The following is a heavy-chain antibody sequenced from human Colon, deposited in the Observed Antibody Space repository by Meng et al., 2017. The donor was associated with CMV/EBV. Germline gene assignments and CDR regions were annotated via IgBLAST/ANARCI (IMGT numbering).Heavy chain of an antibody. CDR2: ISYTGRT. CDR1: GGSMNTTYFY. Sequence: SETLSLTCTVSGGSMNTTYFYWGWVRQPPGKGLEWIGSISYTGRTYYNSSLKSRVTISVDTSKNQFSLKLYSVTAADTAMYYCARDLRYKDSSGFHSLFDYWGQGPLVTVSS. CDR3: ARDLRYKDSSGFHSLFDY. J-gene: IGHJ4*02. D-gene: IGHD3-22*01. V-gene: IGHV4-39*07.